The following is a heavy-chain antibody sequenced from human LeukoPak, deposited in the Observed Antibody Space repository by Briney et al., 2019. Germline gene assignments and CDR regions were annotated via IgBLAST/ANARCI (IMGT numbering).Heavy chain of an antibody. CDR1: GFTFSSYW. J-gene: IGHJ3*02. V-gene: IGHV3-74*01. CDR2: INTDGSRT. Sequence: GGSLRLSCAASGFTFSSYWMHWVRQAPGKGLVWVSRINTDGSRTSYADSVKSRFTSSRDNAKNTLYLQMNSLRAEDTAVYYCAREEEGDAYDIWGQGTMVTVSS. CDR3: AREEEGDAYDI.